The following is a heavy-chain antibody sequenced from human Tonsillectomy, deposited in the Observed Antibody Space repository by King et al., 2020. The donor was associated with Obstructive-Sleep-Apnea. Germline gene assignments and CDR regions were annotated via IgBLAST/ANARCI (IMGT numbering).Heavy chain of an antibody. Sequence: VQLVESGGGLVQPGGSLRLSCAASGFTVSSNYMSWVRQAPGKGLEWVSVIYSGGSTNYVDSVKGRFTISRDNSKNTLYLQMNSLRAEDTAVYYCARQAASTIFGAVLHDAFDIWGQGTMVTVSS. CDR2: IYSGGST. D-gene: IGHD3-3*01. CDR1: GFTVSSNY. V-gene: IGHV3-66*04. J-gene: IGHJ3*02. CDR3: ARQAASTIFGAVLHDAFDI.